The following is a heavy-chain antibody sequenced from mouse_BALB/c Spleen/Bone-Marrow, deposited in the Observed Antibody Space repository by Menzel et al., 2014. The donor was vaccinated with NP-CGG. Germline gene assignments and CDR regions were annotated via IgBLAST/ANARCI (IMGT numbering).Heavy chain of an antibody. D-gene: IGHD3-3*01. CDR3: TRRAAYYFDY. CDR2: INPSSGYT. V-gene: IGHV1-4*01. J-gene: IGHJ2*01. Sequence: VQLQQSGAELARPGASVWMSCKASGYTFTSYPMNWVKQRPGQGLEWIGYINPSSGYTNYNQKFKDKATLTADKSPSTAYMQLSSLTSEDSAVYYCTRRAAYYFDYWGQGTTLTVSS. CDR1: GYTFTSYP.